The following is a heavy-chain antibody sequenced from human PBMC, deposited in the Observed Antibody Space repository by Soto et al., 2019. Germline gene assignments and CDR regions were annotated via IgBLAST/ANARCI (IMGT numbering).Heavy chain of an antibody. CDR1: VGSFSGYY. V-gene: IGHV4-34*01. CDR3: ARGIGNNYGMRWCYFDY. D-gene: IGHD2-8*01. Sequence: SETLSLTCAVYVGSFSGYYWSWIRQPPGKGLEWIGEINHSGSTNYNPSLKSRVTISVDTSKNQFSLKMSSVTAADTAVYYCARGIGNNYGMRWCYFDYWGQGNLVTVSS. CDR2: INHSGST. J-gene: IGHJ4*02.